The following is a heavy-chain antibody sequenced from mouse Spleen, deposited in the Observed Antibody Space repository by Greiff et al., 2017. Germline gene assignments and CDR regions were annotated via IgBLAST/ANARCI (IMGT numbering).Heavy chain of an antibody. CDR1: GFTFSDYG. Sequence: EVMLVESGGGLVKPGGSLNLSCAASGFTFSDYGMRWVRQAPEKGLEWVTYISSCSSTNYYTDTVKGRFTISRDKAKNTLFLQMTSQGSKDTAMDYCASSSPHYWGQGTTLTVSS. CDR2: ISSCSSTN. V-gene: IGHV5-17*01. CDR3: ASSSPHY. D-gene: IGHD1-3*01. J-gene: IGHJ2*01.